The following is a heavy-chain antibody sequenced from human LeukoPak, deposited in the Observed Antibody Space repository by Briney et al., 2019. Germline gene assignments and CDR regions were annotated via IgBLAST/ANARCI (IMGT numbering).Heavy chain of an antibody. D-gene: IGHD1-7*01. Sequence: GGSLRLSCAASGFTFSSYWMSWVRQAPGKGLEWVANIKQDGSEKYYVDSVKGRFTISRDNAKNSLYLQMNSLRAEDTAVYYCARGLRKLELRYPFDYWGQGTLVTVSS. CDR2: IKQDGSEK. CDR3: ARGLRKLELRYPFDY. V-gene: IGHV3-7*01. J-gene: IGHJ4*02. CDR1: GFTFSSYW.